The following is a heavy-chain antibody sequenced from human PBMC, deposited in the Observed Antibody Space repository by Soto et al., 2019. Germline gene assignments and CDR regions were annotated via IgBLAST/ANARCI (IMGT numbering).Heavy chain of an antibody. J-gene: IGHJ5*02. D-gene: IGHD1-26*01. CDR2: MHYSGST. V-gene: IGHV4-59*01. CDR1: GASISSYY. Sequence: PSETLSLTCTVSGASISSYYWSWIRQPPGKGMEWIGYMHYSGSTNYNPSLKSRVTISVDTSKNQFSLNLRSVTAADTAMYYCARDSHEETATGSWLDPWGQGTMVTVYS. CDR3: ARDSHEETATGSWLDP.